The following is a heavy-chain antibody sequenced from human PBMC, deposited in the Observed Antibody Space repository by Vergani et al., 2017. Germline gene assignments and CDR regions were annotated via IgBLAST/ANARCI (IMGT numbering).Heavy chain of an antibody. Sequence: QVHLQESVPGLVKPPGTLSLTCVVSGDSIRSHKWWSWVRQSPGKGLEWIGETHESETSNYNPSLNSRVTISVDKSTNQCSLKLNSVTAADSGLYYCAREGEGAFNLGHWGQGTLVTVSS. V-gene: IGHV4-4*03. J-gene: IGHJ4*02. CDR2: THESETS. CDR3: AREGEGAFNLGH. CDR1: GDSIRSHKW. D-gene: IGHD2-21*01.